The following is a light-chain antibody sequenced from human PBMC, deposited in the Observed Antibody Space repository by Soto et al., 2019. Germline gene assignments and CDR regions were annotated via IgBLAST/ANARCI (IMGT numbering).Light chain of an antibody. Sequence: EIVLPQSPGTLSLSPGERATLSCRADRSVSATLFTWFQQKPGQAPRLLIFGTSNRAPGIPDRFSGSGSGTDFALTISRPEPDDGAEDYCQHHGDPPWTFGQGTKVEI. CDR1: RSVSATL. CDR3: QHHGDPPWT. V-gene: IGKV3-20*01. CDR2: GTS. J-gene: IGKJ1*01.